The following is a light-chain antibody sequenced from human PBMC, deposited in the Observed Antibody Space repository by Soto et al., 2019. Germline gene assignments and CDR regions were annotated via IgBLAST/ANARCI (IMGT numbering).Light chain of an antibody. CDR2: DAS. V-gene: IGKV3-11*01. J-gene: IGKJ2*01. CDR1: QSVSSY. Sequence: EIVLTQSPATLSLSPGARATLSCRASQSVSSYLAWYQQKPGQAPRLLIYDASNRATGIPARFSGSGSGTDFTLTISSLEPEDFAVYYCQQRSNWPPTFGQGTKLEIK. CDR3: QQRSNWPPT.